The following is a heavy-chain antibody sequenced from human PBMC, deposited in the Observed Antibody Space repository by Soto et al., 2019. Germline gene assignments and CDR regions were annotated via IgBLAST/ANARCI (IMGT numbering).Heavy chain of an antibody. CDR3: ARGDTGYCSGGTCYWFDP. J-gene: IGHJ5*02. CDR1: GFYFSSYS. CDR2: ISSSASHI. V-gene: IGHV3-21*01. D-gene: IGHD2-15*01. Sequence: EVQLVESGGGLVNPGGSLRLSCAASGFYFSSYSMNWVRQAQGKGLEWVSSISSSASHINYADSVKGRFTISRDTAKKSLYLKMNSLRAEDTAVYYCARGDTGYCSGGTCYWFDPWGQGTRVTVSS.